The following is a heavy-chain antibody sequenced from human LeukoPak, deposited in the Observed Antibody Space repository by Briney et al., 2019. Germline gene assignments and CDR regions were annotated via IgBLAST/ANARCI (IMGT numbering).Heavy chain of an antibody. D-gene: IGHD3-22*01. CDR1: GGSISSGGYY. CDR3: ARDRDSSGYYSG. J-gene: IGHJ4*02. V-gene: IGHV4-31*03. Sequence: SQTLSLICTVSGGSISSGGYYWSLIRPHPGKCLAWFGYIYYSGSTYYNPSLKSRVTISVDTSKNQFFLKLSSVTAADTAVYYCARDRDSSGYYSGWGQGTLVTVSS. CDR2: IYYSGST.